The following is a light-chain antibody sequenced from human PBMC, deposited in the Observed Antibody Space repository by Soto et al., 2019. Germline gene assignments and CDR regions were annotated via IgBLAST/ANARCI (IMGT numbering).Light chain of an antibody. CDR3: QQYDNLPYT. Sequence: DIQMTQSASSLSASVGDRVTITCQASQDISNYLNWYQQKPGKAPKLLIYDASNLETGVPSRFSGSGSGTEFTFTISSLQPGDIATYYCQQYDNLPYTFGQGTKLEIK. CDR2: DAS. V-gene: IGKV1-33*01. CDR1: QDISNY. J-gene: IGKJ2*01.